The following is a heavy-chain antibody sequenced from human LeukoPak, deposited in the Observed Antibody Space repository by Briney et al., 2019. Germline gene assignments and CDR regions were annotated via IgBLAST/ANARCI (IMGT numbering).Heavy chain of an antibody. CDR3: ARDLAATKYCGGHCSGDY. V-gene: IGHV3-48*03. D-gene: IGHD2-21*02. CDR2: ISSSGSSI. CDR1: GFTFSSYE. J-gene: IGHJ4*02. Sequence: PGGSLRLSCAASGFTFSSYEMNWVRQAPGKGLEWISYISSSGSSIYYADSVKGRFTISRDNAKSSLYLQMSSLRAEHTAVYYCARDLAATKYCGGHCSGDYWGQGTLVTVSS.